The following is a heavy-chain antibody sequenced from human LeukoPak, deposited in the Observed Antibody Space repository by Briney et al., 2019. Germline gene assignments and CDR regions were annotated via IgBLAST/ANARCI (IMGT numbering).Heavy chain of an antibody. CDR2: VNLQGST. V-gene: IGHV4-4*02. Sequence: PSGTLSLTCGDSGCSFTRTNYLTWVRPPPGKGLEWIGEVNLQGSTNYNPSLMGRVAISVDMSENHISLQFASVTAADTAVYYCAREGGPYRPLDYSGQGTLVTVSS. CDR1: GCSFTRTNY. J-gene: IGHJ4*02. CDR3: AREGGPYRPLDY.